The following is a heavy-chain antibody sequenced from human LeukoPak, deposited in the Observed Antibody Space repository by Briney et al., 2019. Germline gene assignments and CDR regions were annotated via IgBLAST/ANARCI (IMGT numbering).Heavy chain of an antibody. J-gene: IGHJ4*02. CDR3: ALQYSSSWTQDY. V-gene: IGHV1-58*01. CDR1: GFTFTSSA. Sequence: SVKVSCKASGFTFTSSAVQWVRQARGQRLEWIGWIVVGSGNTNYAQKFQERVTITRDMSTSTAYMELSSLRSEDTAVYYCALQYSSSWTQDYWGQGTLVTVSS. CDR2: IVVGSGNT. D-gene: IGHD6-13*01.